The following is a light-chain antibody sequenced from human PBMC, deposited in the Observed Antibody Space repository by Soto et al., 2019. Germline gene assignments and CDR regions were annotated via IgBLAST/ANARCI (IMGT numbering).Light chain of an antibody. Sequence: THLTQSPSSLSASVGDRVTITCRASQGISNFLAWYQQTPGKAPNLLIYAAATLHTGVPSRFSGSRSGTDFTLTISSLQPEDFATYYCQQLNYFPFTFVGGTRVEIK. CDR2: AAA. V-gene: IGKV1-9*01. CDR1: QGISNF. CDR3: QQLNYFPFT. J-gene: IGKJ4*01.